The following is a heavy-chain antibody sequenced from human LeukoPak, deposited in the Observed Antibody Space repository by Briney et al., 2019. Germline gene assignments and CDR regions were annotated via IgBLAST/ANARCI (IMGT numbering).Heavy chain of an antibody. CDR3: AKMGVVAARPGTFDY. Sequence: GGSLRLSCAAAGFTFSSYWMHWVRQAPGKGLEWVSAISGSGGSTYHADSVKGRFTISRDNSKNTLYLQMSSLRAEDTAVYYCAKMGVVAARPGTFDYWGQGTLVTVSS. V-gene: IGHV3-23*01. CDR2: ISGSGGST. D-gene: IGHD6-6*01. CDR1: GFTFSSYW. J-gene: IGHJ4*02.